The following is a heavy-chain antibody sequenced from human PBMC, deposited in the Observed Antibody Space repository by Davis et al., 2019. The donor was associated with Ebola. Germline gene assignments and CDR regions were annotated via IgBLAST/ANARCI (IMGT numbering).Heavy chain of an antibody. CDR1: GYTFTNYY. Sequence: ASVKVSCKASGYTFTNYYMHWVRQAPGQGLEWMGWINTNTGSPDYAQGFTGRFVFSLDTSVSTAYLQISSLKAEDTAVYFCAREDYDGGSRLDPWGQGTLVTVSS. D-gene: IGHD3-16*01. CDR2: INTNTGSP. J-gene: IGHJ5*02. CDR3: AREDYDGGSRLDP. V-gene: IGHV7-4-1*02.